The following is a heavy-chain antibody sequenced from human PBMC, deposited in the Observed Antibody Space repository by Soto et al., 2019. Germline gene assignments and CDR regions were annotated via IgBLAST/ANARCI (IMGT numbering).Heavy chain of an antibody. CDR2: IYYSGST. V-gene: IGHV4-59*01. J-gene: IGHJ4*02. D-gene: IGHD3-22*01. CDR1: GGSISSYY. CDR3: ARDGSSGYYYFDY. Sequence: QVQLQESSPGLVKPSETLSITCTVSGGSISSYYWSWIRQPPGKGLEWIAYIYYSGSTNYNPSLKSRVTISIDTSKNQFSLKLSSVTAADTAVYYCARDGSSGYYYFDYWGLGTLVTVSS.